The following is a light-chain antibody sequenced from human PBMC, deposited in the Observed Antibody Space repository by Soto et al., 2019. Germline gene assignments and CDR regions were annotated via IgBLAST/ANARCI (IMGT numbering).Light chain of an antibody. V-gene: IGKV1-5*03. J-gene: IGKJ1*01. CDR2: KAS. CDR1: HSISTW. CDR3: QQYNSYWT. Sequence: DIQMTQSPSTLSASVGDRVTITCRASHSISTWLAWYQQKPGKAPKLLIYKASSLQIGVPSRFSCSGSGTEFTLTIRSLQPDDFATYYCQQYNSYWTFGQGTKVEIK.